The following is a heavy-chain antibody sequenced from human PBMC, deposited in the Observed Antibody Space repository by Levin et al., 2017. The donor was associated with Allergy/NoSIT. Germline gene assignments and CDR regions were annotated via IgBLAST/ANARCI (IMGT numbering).Heavy chain of an antibody. D-gene: IGHD4-17*01. CDR1: GGSFSDYY. CDR2: INHAGSA. Sequence: SETLSLTCAVYGGSFSDYYWSWIRQPPGKGLEWIGEINHAGSANYNPSLKSRVTISVDTSKKQFSLKLTSVTAADTAVDYCARTAGPQYGDYVAYWGQGGRVTVSS. J-gene: IGHJ4*02. CDR3: ARTAGPQYGDYVAY. V-gene: IGHV4-34*01.